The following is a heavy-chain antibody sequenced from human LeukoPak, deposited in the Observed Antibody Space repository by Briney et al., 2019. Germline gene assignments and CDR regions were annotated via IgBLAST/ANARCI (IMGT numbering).Heavy chain of an antibody. CDR1: GFTFSSYG. J-gene: IGHJ4*02. Sequence: GGTLRLSCAASGFTFSSYGMSWVRQAPGKGLEWVSTISGSGGSTYYADSVKGRFTISRDNSKNTMYLQMNSPRADDTAVYYCAKDRGAFRSGYYLYFGYWGQGTLVTVSS. CDR2: ISGSGGST. V-gene: IGHV3-23*01. D-gene: IGHD3-3*01. CDR3: AKDRGAFRSGYYLYFGY.